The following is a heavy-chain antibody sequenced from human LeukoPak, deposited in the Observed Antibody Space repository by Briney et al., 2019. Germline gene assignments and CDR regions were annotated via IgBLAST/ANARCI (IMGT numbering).Heavy chain of an antibody. CDR1: GYTFTSYY. CDR3: ARAFWYYYDSSGYWFDY. D-gene: IGHD3-22*01. V-gene: IGHV1-46*01. Sequence: ASVKVSCKASGYTFTSYYMHWVRQAPGQGLEWMGIINPSGGSTSYAQKFQGRVTMTRDTPTSTVYMELSSLRSEDTAVYYCARAFWYYYDSSGYWFDYWGQGTLVIVSS. J-gene: IGHJ4*02. CDR2: INPSGGST.